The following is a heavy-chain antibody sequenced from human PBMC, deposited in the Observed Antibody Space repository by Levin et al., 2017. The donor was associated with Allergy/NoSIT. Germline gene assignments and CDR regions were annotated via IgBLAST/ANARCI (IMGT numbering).Heavy chain of an antibody. Sequence: SQTLSLTCAVYGGSFSGYYWSWILQPPGKGLEWIGEINHSGSTNYNPSLKSRVTISVDTSKNQFSLKLSSVTAADTAVYYCARGPPLYDFWSGYSRGYYYGMDVWGQGTTVTVSS. CDR1: GGSFSGYY. D-gene: IGHD3-3*01. CDR3: ARGPPLYDFWSGYSRGYYYGMDV. CDR2: INHSGST. J-gene: IGHJ6*02. V-gene: IGHV4-34*01.